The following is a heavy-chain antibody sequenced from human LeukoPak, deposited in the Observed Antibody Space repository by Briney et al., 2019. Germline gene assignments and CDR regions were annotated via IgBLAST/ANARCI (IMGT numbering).Heavy chain of an antibody. CDR1: GGSFSGYY. CDR2: INHSGST. D-gene: IGHD6-13*01. CDR3: ARGNRRYSSSWYGY. V-gene: IGHV4-34*01. Sequence: PLETLSLTCAVYGGSFSGYYWSWIRQPPGKGLEWIGEINHSGSTNYNPSLKSRVTISVDTSKNQFSLKLSSVTAADTAVYYCARGNRRYSSSWYGYWSQGTLVTVSS. J-gene: IGHJ4*02.